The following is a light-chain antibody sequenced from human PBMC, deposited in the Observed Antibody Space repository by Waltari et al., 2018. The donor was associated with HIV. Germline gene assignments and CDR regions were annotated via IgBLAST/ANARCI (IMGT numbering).Light chain of an antibody. J-gene: IGLJ2*01. CDR1: SSDVGGYNY. CDR2: DVS. Sequence: QSALTPPRSVSGSPGQSVTIPCTGTSSDVGGYNYVSWYLHHPGKAPKLIIYDVSQRPSGVPDRFSGSKSGNTASLTISGLQAEDEADYYCCSYAGRYTLVVFGGGTKLTVL. CDR3: CSYAGRYTLVV. V-gene: IGLV2-11*01.